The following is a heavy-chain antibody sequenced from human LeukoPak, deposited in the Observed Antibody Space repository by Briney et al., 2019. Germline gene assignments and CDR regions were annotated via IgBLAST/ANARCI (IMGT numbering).Heavy chain of an antibody. V-gene: IGHV3-23*01. CDR2: ISGSGGST. CDR1: GFTFSSYA. Sequence: GGSLRLSCAASGFTFSSYAMSWVRQAPGKGLEWVSVISGSGGSTYYADSVKGRFTISRDNAKNSLYLQMNSLRAEDTAVYYCARAMGGFDYWGQGTLVTVSS. CDR3: ARAMGGFDY. J-gene: IGHJ4*02. D-gene: IGHD3-16*01.